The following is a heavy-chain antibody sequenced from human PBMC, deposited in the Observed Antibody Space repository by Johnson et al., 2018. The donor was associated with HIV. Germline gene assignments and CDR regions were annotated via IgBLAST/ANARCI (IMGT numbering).Heavy chain of an antibody. Sequence: MMLVESGGGLVQPGGSLRLSCAASGFTVRSNYMSWVRQAPGKGLEWVSLIYSGGSTYYADSVKGRFTISRDNSKNTLYLQMNSLRAEDTAVYYCARERWSGELPVAFDIWGQGTMVTVSS. CDR3: ARERWSGELPVAFDI. V-gene: IGHV3-66*01. J-gene: IGHJ3*02. CDR2: IYSGGST. D-gene: IGHD1-26*01. CDR1: GFTVRSNY.